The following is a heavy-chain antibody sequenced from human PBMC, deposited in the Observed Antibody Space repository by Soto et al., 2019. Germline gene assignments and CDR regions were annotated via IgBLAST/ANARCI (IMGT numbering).Heavy chain of an antibody. J-gene: IGHJ4*02. CDR2: ISGSGGST. CDR1: GFTFSSYA. D-gene: IGHD3-3*01. V-gene: IGHV3-23*01. Sequence: GSLRLSCAASGFTFSSYAMSWVRQAPGKGLEWVSAISGSGGSTYYADSVKGRFTISRDNSKNTLYLQMNSLRAEDTAVYYCAKRYYDFWSGYPNYFDYWGQGTLVTVSS. CDR3: AKRYYDFWSGYPNYFDY.